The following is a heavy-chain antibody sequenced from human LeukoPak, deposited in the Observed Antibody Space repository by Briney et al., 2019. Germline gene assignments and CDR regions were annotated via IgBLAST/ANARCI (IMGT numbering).Heavy chain of an antibody. J-gene: IGHJ4*02. D-gene: IGHD1-26*01. CDR2: ISWNSGSI. V-gene: IGHV3-9*01. CDR3: AKKDTTY. Sequence: PGRSLRLSCAASGFTFDDYAMHWVRQAPGKGLEWVSGISWNSGSIGYADSVKGRFTISRDNSKNTLYLQMNSLRAEDTAIYYCAKKDTTYWGQGTLVTVSS. CDR1: GFTFDDYA.